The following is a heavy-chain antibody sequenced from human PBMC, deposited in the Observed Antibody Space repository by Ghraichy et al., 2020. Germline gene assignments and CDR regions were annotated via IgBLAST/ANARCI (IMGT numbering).Heavy chain of an antibody. CDR1: GLTFSSYW. Sequence: EGSLRLSCAASGLTFSSYWMHWVRQAPGKGLEWVSHIKTDGSTTNYADSVRGRFTISRDNAKNTLYLQMNSLRADDTAVYYCSTSPRADRGNYWGQGTLVTVSS. CDR3: STSPRADRGNY. CDR2: IKTDGSTT. J-gene: IGHJ4*02. V-gene: IGHV3-74*01. D-gene: IGHD3-10*01.